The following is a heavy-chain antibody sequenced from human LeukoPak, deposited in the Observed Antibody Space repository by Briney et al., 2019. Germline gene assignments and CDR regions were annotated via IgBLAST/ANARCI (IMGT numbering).Heavy chain of an antibody. CDR2: INHSGST. CDR3: ARGGYYDSSGYPLDY. J-gene: IGHJ4*02. Sequence: PSETLSLTCAVYGGSFSGYYWSWIRQPPGKGLEWIGEINHSGSTNYNPSLKSRVTISVDTSKNQSSLKLSSVTAADTAVYYCARGGYYDSSGYPLDYWGQGTLVTVSS. D-gene: IGHD3-22*01. V-gene: IGHV4-34*01. CDR1: GGSFSGYY.